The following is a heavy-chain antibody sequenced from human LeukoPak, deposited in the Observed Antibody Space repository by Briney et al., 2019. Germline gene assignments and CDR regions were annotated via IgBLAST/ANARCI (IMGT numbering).Heavy chain of an antibody. CDR2: ISYDGSNK. V-gene: IGHV3-30*18. CDR3: AKDFVRLRYAFDY. D-gene: IGHD2-2*01. J-gene: IGHJ4*02. Sequence: GGSLRLSCAASGFTFSSYGMHWVRQAPGKGLEWVAVISYDGSNKYYADSVKGRFTISRDNSKNTLYLQMNSLRAEDTAVYYCAKDFVRLRYAFDYWGQGTLVTVSS. CDR1: GFTFSSYG.